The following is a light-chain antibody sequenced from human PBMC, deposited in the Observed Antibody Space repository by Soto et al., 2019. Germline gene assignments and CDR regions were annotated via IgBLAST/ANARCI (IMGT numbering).Light chain of an antibody. CDR3: QQYGSSP. Sequence: EIVLTQSPGTLSLSQGERATLSCRASQSVSSSYLAWYQQKPGQAPRLRIYGASSRATGIPDRFSGSGSGTDFTITISRLEPEDFAEDYGQQYGSSPFGQGTKLEIK. J-gene: IGKJ2*01. V-gene: IGKV3-20*01. CDR2: GAS. CDR1: QSVSSSY.